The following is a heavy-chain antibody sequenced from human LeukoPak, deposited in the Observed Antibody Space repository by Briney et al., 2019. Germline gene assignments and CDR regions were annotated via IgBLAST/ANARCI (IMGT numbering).Heavy chain of an antibody. Sequence: GRSLRLSCAASGITFDVYAMYWVRHAPGRGLEGVSGVNWKTGNIGYADSVKDRFTTFRDYAKTSLYMQMNSLTTEDTALYYCTIRRFSGYDAAFDVWGQGTVVTVSS. V-gene: IGHV3-9*01. J-gene: IGHJ3*01. CDR2: VNWKTGNI. CDR1: GITFDVYA. CDR3: TIRRFSGYDAAFDV. D-gene: IGHD5-12*01.